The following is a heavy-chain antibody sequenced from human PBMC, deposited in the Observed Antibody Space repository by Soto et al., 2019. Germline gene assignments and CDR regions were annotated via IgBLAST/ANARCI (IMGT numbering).Heavy chain of an antibody. CDR2: IIPIFGTA. Sequence: SVKVAWKASGGTFTNYAISWVRQDPGQGLEWMGGIIPIFGTANYAQRFQDRVTITADTSTSTVYMELSRLRSDDTAMYYCARDRRQLPKFWFDPWGQGTLVT. V-gene: IGHV1-69*06. J-gene: IGHJ5*02. CDR3: ARDRRQLPKFWFDP. D-gene: IGHD2-2*01. CDR1: GGTFTNYA.